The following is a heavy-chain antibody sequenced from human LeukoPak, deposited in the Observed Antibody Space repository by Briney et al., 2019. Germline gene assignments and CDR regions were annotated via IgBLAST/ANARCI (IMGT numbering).Heavy chain of an antibody. D-gene: IGHD2-21*01. CDR1: DHTLNIYW. V-gene: IGHV5-51*01. Sequence: GESLKISCKESDHTLNIYWIAWVRQMPGRGLEWMVIIFLVASQIEYSPSFQGQITISADKSVKTAYLQWDSLQTSDTALYYCATSTYSVAAHIDYWGQGTPVTVST. CDR2: IFLVASQI. CDR3: ATSTYSVAAHIDY. J-gene: IGHJ4*02.